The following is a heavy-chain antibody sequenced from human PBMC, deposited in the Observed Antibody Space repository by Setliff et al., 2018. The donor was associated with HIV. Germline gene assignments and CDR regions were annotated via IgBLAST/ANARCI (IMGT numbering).Heavy chain of an antibody. D-gene: IGHD3-10*01. CDR3: ARSRVRGVIIKGY. CDR2: INHSGST. CDR1: GGSLSGYY. Sequence: PSETLSLTCAVYGGSLSGYYWSWIRQPPGKGLEWIGEINHSGSTNYNPSLKSRLTISVDTSKNQFSLKLSSVTAADTAIYYCARSRVRGVIIKGYWGQGTPVTVSS. V-gene: IGHV4-34*01. J-gene: IGHJ4*02.